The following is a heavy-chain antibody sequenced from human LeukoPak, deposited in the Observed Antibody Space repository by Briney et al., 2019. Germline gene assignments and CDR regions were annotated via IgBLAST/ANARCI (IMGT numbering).Heavy chain of an antibody. V-gene: IGHV4-39*01. CDR1: GGSINSGTFY. CDR2: MYYAGSS. J-gene: IGHJ4*02. D-gene: IGHD1-26*01. CDR3: ARRSDSGSDDGEDYFDY. Sequence: PSEILSLTCTVSGGSINSGTFYWGWIRQPPGKGLEWIGSMYYAGSSYYNPSLKSRVTTSVDTSKNQFSLKLTSVTAADTAVYFCARRSDSGSDDGEDYFDYWGQGTLVTVSS.